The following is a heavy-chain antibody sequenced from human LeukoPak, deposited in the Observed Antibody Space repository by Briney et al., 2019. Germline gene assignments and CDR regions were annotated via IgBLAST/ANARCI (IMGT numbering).Heavy chain of an antibody. J-gene: IGHJ3*02. D-gene: IGHD3-3*01. CDR1: GFSLSTSGMC. CDR2: IDWDDDK. V-gene: IGHV2-70*11. Sequence: SGPTLVNPTQTLTLTCTFSGFSLSTSGMCVSWIRQPPGKALEWLARIDWDDDKYYSTSLKTRLTISKDTSKNQVVLTMTNMDPVDTATYYCARMHSITIFDPPLPDHPQDAFDIWGQGTMVTVSS. CDR3: ARMHSITIFDPPLPDHPQDAFDI.